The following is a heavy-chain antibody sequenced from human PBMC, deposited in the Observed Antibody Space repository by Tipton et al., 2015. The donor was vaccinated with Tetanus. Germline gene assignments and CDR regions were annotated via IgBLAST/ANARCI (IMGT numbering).Heavy chain of an antibody. CDR3: ARDFTGTEYYYYGMDV. J-gene: IGHJ6*02. CDR2: IIPIFGTA. Sequence: LVQSGAEVKKPGSSVKVPCKASGGTFSSYAISWVRQAPGQGLEWTGGIIPIFGTANYAQKFQGRVTITADESTSTAYMELSSLRSEDTAVYYCARDFTGTEYYYYGMDVWGQGTTVTVSS. V-gene: IGHV1-69*01. CDR1: GGTFSSYA. D-gene: IGHD1-1*01.